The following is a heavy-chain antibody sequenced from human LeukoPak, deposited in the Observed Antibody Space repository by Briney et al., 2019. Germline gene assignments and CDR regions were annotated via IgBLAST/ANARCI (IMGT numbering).Heavy chain of an antibody. V-gene: IGHV3-74*01. CDR3: AKSSEWLTSYYYYGMDV. Sequence: GGSLRLSCASSGFTFSFYWMHWVRQAPGKGLVWVSRINNDGSSISYAGSVKGRFTISRDNSKNTLYLQMNSLRAEDTAVYYCAKSSEWLTSYYYYGMDVWGQGTTVTVSS. CDR2: INNDGSSI. J-gene: IGHJ6*02. CDR1: GFTFSFYW. D-gene: IGHD5-12*01.